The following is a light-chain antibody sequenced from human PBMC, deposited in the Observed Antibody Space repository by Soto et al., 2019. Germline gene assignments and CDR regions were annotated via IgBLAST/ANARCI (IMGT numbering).Light chain of an antibody. CDR2: RNN. CDR3: ATWDDSLNGFYV. V-gene: IGLV1-47*01. CDR1: TSNLGSNY. J-gene: IGLJ1*01. Sequence: QSVLTQPPSASGTPGQGVTISCPGSTSNLGSNYVYWYQQLPGTAPKLLIYRNNQRPSGVPDRFSGSKSGTSASLAISGLRSDDEADYFCATWDDSLNGFYVFGTGTKVTVL.